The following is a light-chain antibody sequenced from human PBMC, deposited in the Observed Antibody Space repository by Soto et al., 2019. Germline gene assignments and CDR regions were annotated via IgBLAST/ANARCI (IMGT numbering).Light chain of an antibody. CDR1: QSIHTS. V-gene: IGKV3-11*01. J-gene: IGKJ5*01. Sequence: VLTQSPATLSLSPGERATLSCRASQSIHTSLAWYQQKPGQPPRLVVYDSTLRANGVPDRFGGSRSGTEFTLPINILEPEDLAVYYCQQRSVWPPITSGQGTRLEI. CDR2: DST. CDR3: QQRSVWPPIT.